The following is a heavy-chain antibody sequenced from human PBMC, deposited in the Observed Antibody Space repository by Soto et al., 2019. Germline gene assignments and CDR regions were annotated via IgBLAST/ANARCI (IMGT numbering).Heavy chain of an antibody. CDR2: INHSGST. V-gene: IGHV4-34*01. CDR1: GGSFSGYY. CDR3: ERDKITGLFDY. J-gene: IGHJ4*02. Sequence: AETLSLTCAVYGGSFSGYYWTWIRQPPGTGLEWIGEINHSGSTNYNPSLKSRVTISVDTSKNQFSLKLTSVTAADTAVYYCERDKITGLFDYWGQGTLVTVSS. D-gene: IGHD2-8*02.